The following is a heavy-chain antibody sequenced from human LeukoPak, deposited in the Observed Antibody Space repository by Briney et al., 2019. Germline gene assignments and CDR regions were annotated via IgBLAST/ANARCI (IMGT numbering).Heavy chain of an antibody. CDR3: ARGRIVGATGNDY. D-gene: IGHD1-26*01. V-gene: IGHV4-34*01. J-gene: IGHJ4*02. CDR2: INHSGST. Sequence: SETLSLTCAVYGGSFSGYYWSWIRQPPGKGLEWIGEINHSGSTNYNPSLKSRVTISVDTSKNQFSLKLSSVTAADTAVYYCARGRIVGATGNDYWGQGTLVTVSS. CDR1: GGSFSGYY.